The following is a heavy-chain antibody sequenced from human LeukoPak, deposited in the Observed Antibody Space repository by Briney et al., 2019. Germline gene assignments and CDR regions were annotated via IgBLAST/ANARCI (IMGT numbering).Heavy chain of an antibody. V-gene: IGHV4-31*03. Sequence: PSETLSLTCTVSGGSISSGGYYWSWIRQHPGKGLEWIGYIYYSGSTYYNPSLKSRVTISVDTSKNQFSLKLSSVTAADTAVYYCARKQWPTGGTNFDYWGQGTLVTVSS. CDR3: ARKQWPTGGTNFDY. J-gene: IGHJ4*02. CDR2: IYYSGST. D-gene: IGHD6-19*01. CDR1: GGSISSGGYY.